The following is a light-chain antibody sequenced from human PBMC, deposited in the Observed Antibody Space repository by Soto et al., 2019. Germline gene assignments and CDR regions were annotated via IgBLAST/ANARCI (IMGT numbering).Light chain of an antibody. CDR2: EVF. CDR1: ESLVHSDGNTY. V-gene: IGKV2-24*01. J-gene: IGKJ4*01. CDR3: MQGTQFPLT. Sequence: EIVMTQTPLSLPVTLGQRASISCSSSESLVHSDGNTYLSWLHQRPGQPPRLLIKEVFIRLSGVPDRFSGSGAGTDFTLNISRVEAEDVGLYYCMQGTQFPLTFGGGTKVDIK.